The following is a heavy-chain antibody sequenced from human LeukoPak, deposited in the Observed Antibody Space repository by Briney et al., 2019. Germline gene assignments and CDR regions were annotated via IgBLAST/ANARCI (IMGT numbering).Heavy chain of an antibody. V-gene: IGHV3-33*06. CDR3: AKDLVVVASFIDY. CDR2: IWYDGSNK. D-gene: IGHD2-15*01. Sequence: GGSLRLSCAASGFTFSSYGMHWARQAPGKGLEWVAVIWYDGSNKYYADSVKGRFTISRDNSKNTLYLQMNSLRAEDTAVYYCAKDLVVVASFIDYWGQGTLVTVSS. J-gene: IGHJ4*02. CDR1: GFTFSSYG.